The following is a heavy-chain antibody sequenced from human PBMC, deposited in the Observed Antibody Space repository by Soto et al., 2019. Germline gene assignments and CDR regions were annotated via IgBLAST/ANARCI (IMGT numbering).Heavy chain of an antibody. Sequence: SQTLSLTCAISGDSVSSNSAAWNWIRQSPSSGLEWLGRTFYRSKWYNEYAVSVNSRITTNPDTVKNQFSLQLRSLTPEDTAVYYCTRFGGGENYWGQGTPVTVSS. CDR2: TFYRSKWYN. CDR3: TRFGGGENY. D-gene: IGHD2-21*01. V-gene: IGHV6-1*01. J-gene: IGHJ4*02. CDR1: GDSVSSNSAA.